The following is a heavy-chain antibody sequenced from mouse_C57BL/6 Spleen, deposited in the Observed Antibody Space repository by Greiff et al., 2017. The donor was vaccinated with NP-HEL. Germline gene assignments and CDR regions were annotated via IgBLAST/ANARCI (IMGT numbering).Heavy chain of an antibody. D-gene: IGHD1-1*01. CDR3: ARRGYYYGSNHWYFDV. CDR2: INPGSGGT. CDR1: GYAFTNYL. Sequence: VKLQQSGAELVRPGPSVKVSCKASGYAFTNYLIEWVKQRPGQGLEWIGVINPGSGGTNYNEKFKGKATLTADKSSSTAYMQLSSLTSEDSAVYFCARRGYYYGSNHWYFDVWGTGTTVTVSS. V-gene: IGHV1-54*01. J-gene: IGHJ1*03.